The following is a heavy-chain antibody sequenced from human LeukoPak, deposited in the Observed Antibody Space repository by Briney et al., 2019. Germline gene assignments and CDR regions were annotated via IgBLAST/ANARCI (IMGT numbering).Heavy chain of an antibody. CDR1: GFTFTSYW. V-gene: IGHV3-7*01. J-gene: IGHJ4*02. CDR3: ARCLYYDDTTFYFDY. CDR2: IKQDGSEK. Sequence: GGSLRPSCAVSGFTFTSYWMSWVRQAPGKGLEWVANIKQDGSEKEYVDSVRGRFTISRDNAKNSVYLQMNSLRAEDTAVYYCARCLYYDDTTFYFDYWGQGTLVTVSS. D-gene: IGHD3-22*01.